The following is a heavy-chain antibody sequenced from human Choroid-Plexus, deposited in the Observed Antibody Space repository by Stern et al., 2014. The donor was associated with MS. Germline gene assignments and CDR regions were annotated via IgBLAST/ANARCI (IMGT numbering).Heavy chain of an antibody. CDR3: AKDRQYLTYFFDH. J-gene: IGHJ5*02. CDR1: GFTFGSCA. Sequence: VQLVESWGGVVPPGRPLRLSCVASGFTFGSCAMHWVRQAPGQGGEWVAGVSYDGSNKYYADSVKGRFTISRDNSQNTLYMQMSSLRPEDTAVYYCAKDRQYLTYFFDHWGQGSLVTVSS. D-gene: IGHD2/OR15-2a*01. CDR2: VSYDGSNK. V-gene: IGHV3-30*18.